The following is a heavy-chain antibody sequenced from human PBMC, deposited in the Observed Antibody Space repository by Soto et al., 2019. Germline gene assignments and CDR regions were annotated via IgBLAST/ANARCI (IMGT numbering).Heavy chain of an antibody. Sequence: ASVKVSCKASGYTFTGYYMHWVRQAPGQGLEWMGWINPNSGGTNYAQKFQGWVTMTRDTSISTAYMELSRLRSDDTAVDYRGRAGGVKGALYYFDFWGQGTLVTGSS. V-gene: IGHV1-2*04. CDR2: INPNSGGT. J-gene: IGHJ4*02. CDR3: GRAGGVKGALYYFDF. CDR1: GYTFTGYY. D-gene: IGHD3-3*01.